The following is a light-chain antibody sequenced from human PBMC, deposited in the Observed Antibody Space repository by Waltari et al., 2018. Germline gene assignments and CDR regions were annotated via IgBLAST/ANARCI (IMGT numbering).Light chain of an antibody. CDR3: AAWDDSLNAVV. CDR1: SSNIGRNT. V-gene: IGLV1-44*01. Sequence: QSVVTQPPSASGTPGQRVTISCSGSSSNIGRNTVNWYQQLPGTAPKLLFYSNNQRPSGVPDRFSGSKSGTSASLASSGLQSEDEADYYCAAWDDSLNAVVFGGGTKLTVL. J-gene: IGLJ3*02. CDR2: SNN.